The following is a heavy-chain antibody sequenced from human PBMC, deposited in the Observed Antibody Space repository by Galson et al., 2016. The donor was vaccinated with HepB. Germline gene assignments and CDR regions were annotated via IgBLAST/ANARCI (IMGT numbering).Heavy chain of an antibody. J-gene: IGHJ4*02. CDR1: GYTFTSYD. CDR2: ISADNGNT. CDR3: ARLASITIFGVVSD. D-gene: IGHD3-3*01. Sequence: SVKVSCKASGYTFTSYDIGWVRQAPGQGLEWMGWISADNGNTNYVEKFQGRVTMTTDSSTSTAYMELRSLRSDDTVVYYCARLASITIFGVVSDWGQGTLVTVSS. V-gene: IGHV1-18*01.